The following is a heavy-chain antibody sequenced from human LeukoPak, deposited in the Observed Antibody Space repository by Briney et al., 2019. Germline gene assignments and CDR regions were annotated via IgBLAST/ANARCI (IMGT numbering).Heavy chain of an antibody. CDR2: IYENGGTT. D-gene: IGHD2-21*01. CDR3: ARDFRIGYSAHFDY. Sequence: GGSLRLSCVGSGFTFRSHAMSWVRQAPEKGLEFVSGIYENGGTTYYADSVKGRFSISRDNSKNTLYLQMDSLRGEDTAVYYCARDFRIGYSAHFDYWGQGALVTVSS. V-gene: IGHV3-23*01. CDR1: GFTFRSHA. J-gene: IGHJ4*02.